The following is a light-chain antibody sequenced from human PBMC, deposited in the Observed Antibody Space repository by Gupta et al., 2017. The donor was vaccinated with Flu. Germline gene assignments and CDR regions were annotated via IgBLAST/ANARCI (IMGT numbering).Light chain of an antibody. Sequence: DIQMTHSPSSLSASVGDRVTITCRTSQTISSYSNWYRQKPGKAPKLLIYAASSLQSGVPSRFSGSGSGTDFTLTISSLQPEDFATYYCQQSYSTPRTFGQGTKVEIK. CDR1: QTISSY. J-gene: IGKJ1*01. CDR2: AAS. V-gene: IGKV1-39*01. CDR3: QQSYSTPRT.